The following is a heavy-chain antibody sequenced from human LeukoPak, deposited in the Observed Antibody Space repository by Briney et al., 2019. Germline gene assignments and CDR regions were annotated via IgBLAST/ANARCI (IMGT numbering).Heavy chain of an antibody. D-gene: IGHD2-2*01. J-gene: IGHJ5*02. CDR3: ARTRDIVVVPAARNWFDP. CDR1: GYTFTSYG. CDR2: ISAYNGNT. Sequence: GASVKVSCKASGYTFTSYGISWVRQAPGQGLEWMGWISAYNGNTNYAQKLQGRVTMTTDTSTSTAYMERRSLRSDDTAVYYCARTRDIVVVPAARNWFDPWGQGTLVTVSS. V-gene: IGHV1-18*01.